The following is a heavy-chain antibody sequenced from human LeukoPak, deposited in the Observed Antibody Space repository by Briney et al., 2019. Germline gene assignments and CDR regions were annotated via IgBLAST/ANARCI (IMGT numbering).Heavy chain of an antibody. V-gene: IGHV4-38-2*02. D-gene: IGHD6-19*01. Sequence: SETLSLTCTVSGYSISSGYYWGWIRQPPGKGLEWIGEINHSGSTNYNPSLKSRVTISVDTSKNQFSLKLYSVTAADTAVYYCARAGYSSGSAGAFDIWGQGTVVTVSS. CDR2: INHSGST. CDR1: GYSISSGYY. CDR3: ARAGYSSGSAGAFDI. J-gene: IGHJ3*02.